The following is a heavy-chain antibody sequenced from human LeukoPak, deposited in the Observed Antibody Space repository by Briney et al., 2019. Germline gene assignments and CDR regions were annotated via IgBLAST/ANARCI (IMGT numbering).Heavy chain of an antibody. CDR3: ARHASDSSGFYNYYGMDV. CDR2: MYYSGST. J-gene: IGHJ6*02. V-gene: IGHV4-39*01. Sequence: SETLSLTCTVSGGSISSSSYYWGWIRQPPGKELEWIGSMYYSGSTNYNPSLKSRVTISADTSKNQFFLKVSSVTAAETAVYYCARHASDSSGFYNYYGMDVWGQGTTVTVSS. CDR1: GGSISSSSYY. D-gene: IGHD3-22*01.